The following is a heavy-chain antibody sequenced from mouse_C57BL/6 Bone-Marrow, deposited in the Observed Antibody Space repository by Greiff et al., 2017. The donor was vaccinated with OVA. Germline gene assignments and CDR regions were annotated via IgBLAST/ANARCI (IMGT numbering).Heavy chain of an antibody. Sequence: VQLQQSGAELVRPGTSVKMSCKASGYTFTNYWIGWAKQRPGHGLEWIGDLYPGGGYTNYNEKFKGKATLTADKSSSTAYMQFSILTSEDSAIYYCARSGINYYGSSYWYFDVWGTGTTVTVSS. V-gene: IGHV1-63*01. CDR2: LYPGGGYT. D-gene: IGHD1-1*01. CDR3: ARSGINYYGSSYWYFDV. J-gene: IGHJ1*03. CDR1: GYTFTNYW.